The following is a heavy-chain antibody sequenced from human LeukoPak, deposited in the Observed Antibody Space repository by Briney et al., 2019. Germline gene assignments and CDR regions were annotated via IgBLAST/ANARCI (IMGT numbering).Heavy chain of an antibody. CDR1: SASITSSPYF. V-gene: IGHV4-39*02. CDR2: ISYTGTT. Sequence: SETLSLTCTVSSASITSSPYFWAWIRQSPGKGLEWVGTISYTGTTYYNPSLKSRVTISVDTSKNHFSLKLSSVTAADTAVYYCARTLKKWLRSTGFFDYWGQGTLVTVSS. J-gene: IGHJ4*02. D-gene: IGHD5-12*01. CDR3: ARTLKKWLRSTGFFDY.